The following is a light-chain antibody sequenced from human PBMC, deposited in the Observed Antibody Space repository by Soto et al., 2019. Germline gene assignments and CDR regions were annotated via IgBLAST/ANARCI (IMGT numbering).Light chain of an antibody. J-gene: IGKJ5*01. Sequence: EIVLTQSPGTLSLSPGEVATLYFSTSQSVSNNYLAWYQQKPGQAPRLLIYGASSRATGIPDRFSGSGSGTDFTLTISRLEPEDFAVYYCQQYGSSPITFGQGTRLEIK. CDR2: GAS. CDR1: QSVSNNY. V-gene: IGKV3-20*01. CDR3: QQYGSSPIT.